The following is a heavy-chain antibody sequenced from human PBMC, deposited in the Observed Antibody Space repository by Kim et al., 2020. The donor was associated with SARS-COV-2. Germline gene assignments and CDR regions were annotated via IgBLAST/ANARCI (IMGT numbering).Heavy chain of an antibody. D-gene: IGHD3-9*01. CDR2: ISSSSSYI. Sequence: GGSLRLSCAASGFTFSSYSMNWVRQAPGKGLEWVSSISSSSSYIYYADSVKGRFTISRDNAKNSLYLQMNSLRAEDTAVYYCARVDILGAAPFDIWGQGTMVTVSS. CDR1: GFTFSSYS. CDR3: ARVDILGAAPFDI. V-gene: IGHV3-21*01. J-gene: IGHJ3*02.